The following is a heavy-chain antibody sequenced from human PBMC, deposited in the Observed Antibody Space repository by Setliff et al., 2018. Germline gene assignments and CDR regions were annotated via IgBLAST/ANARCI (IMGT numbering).Heavy chain of an antibody. CDR2: INHRGST. D-gene: IGHD6-6*01. V-gene: IGHV4-34*01. Sequence: SETLSLTCAAYGGTFSDYYWTWIRQPPGKGLEWVGEINHRGSTNYNPSLKSRVTISVDTSKGQFSLKVISMTAADTAVYYCARGRNIAARLLDSWGQGTLVTVSS. J-gene: IGHJ4*02. CDR1: GGTFSDYY. CDR3: ARGRNIAARLLDS.